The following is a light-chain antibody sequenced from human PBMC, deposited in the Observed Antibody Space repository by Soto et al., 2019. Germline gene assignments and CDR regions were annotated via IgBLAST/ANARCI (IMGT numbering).Light chain of an antibody. J-gene: IGKJ2*01. CDR1: QSVSSSY. CDR3: QQYGSSPPYT. CDR2: GAS. Sequence: EIVLTQYPATLALSPGERATLSCRASQSVSSSYLAWYQQKPGQAPRLLIYGASSRATGIPDRFSGSGSGTDFTLTIRRLEPEDFAVYYCQQYGSSPPYTFGQGTKLEIK. V-gene: IGKV3-20*01.